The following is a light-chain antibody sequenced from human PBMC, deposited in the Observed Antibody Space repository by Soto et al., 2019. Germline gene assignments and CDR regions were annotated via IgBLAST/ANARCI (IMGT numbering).Light chain of an antibody. J-gene: IGKJ1*01. V-gene: IGKV3-20*01. CDR1: QSFSNNY. Sequence: VSPGGPVTVYLCPEKRATLSCRASQSFSNNYLAWYQQKPGQAPRLLIYGASSRATGIPDRFSGSGSGTDFNLTISRLEPDDFAVYYCQQYRDSRTFGQGTKVDIK. CDR3: QQYRDSRT. CDR2: GAS.